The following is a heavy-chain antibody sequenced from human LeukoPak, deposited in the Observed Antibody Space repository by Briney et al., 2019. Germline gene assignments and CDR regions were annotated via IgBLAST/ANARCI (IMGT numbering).Heavy chain of an antibody. CDR1: GFTFSSYE. CDR2: ISSSGSTI. Sequence: GGSLRLSCAASGFTFSSYEMNWVRQAPGKGLEWVSYISSSGSTIYYADSVKGRFTISRDNAKNSLYPQMNSLRAEDTAVYYCARDREAVDTKAWYFDYWGQGTLVTVSS. D-gene: IGHD6-19*01. V-gene: IGHV3-48*03. CDR3: ARDREAVDTKAWYFDY. J-gene: IGHJ4*02.